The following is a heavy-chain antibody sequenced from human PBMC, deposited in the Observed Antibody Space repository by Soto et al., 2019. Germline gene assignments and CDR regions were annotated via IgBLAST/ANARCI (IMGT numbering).Heavy chain of an antibody. V-gene: IGHV2-5*02. CDR3: AHMKLTVVKGKNAFDI. CDR2: IYWDDDK. CDR1: GFSLSTSGVG. Sequence: QITLKESGPTLVKPTQTLTLTCTFSGFSLSTSGVGVGWIRQPPGKALEWLALIYWDDDKRYSPSLKSRLTITKDTSKNQVVLTMTNMDPVDTATYYCAHMKLTVVKGKNAFDIWGQGTMVPVSS. J-gene: IGHJ3*02. D-gene: IGHD2-15*01.